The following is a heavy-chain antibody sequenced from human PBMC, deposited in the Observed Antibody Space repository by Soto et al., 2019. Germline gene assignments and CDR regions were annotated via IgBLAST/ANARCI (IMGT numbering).Heavy chain of an antibody. Sequence: EVQLVESGGGLVQPGRSLRLSCAASGFTFDDYAMHWVRQVPGKGLEWVSGINWNSGSIGYGDSVKGRFAISRDNAKNSLHLQMTCLSAEDTAFYYCLKDESINWYSGHFRPWGQGTLVTVSS. CDR3: LKDESINWYSGHFRP. CDR2: INWNSGSI. J-gene: IGHJ1*01. D-gene: IGHD6-13*01. V-gene: IGHV3-9*01. CDR1: GFTFDDYA.